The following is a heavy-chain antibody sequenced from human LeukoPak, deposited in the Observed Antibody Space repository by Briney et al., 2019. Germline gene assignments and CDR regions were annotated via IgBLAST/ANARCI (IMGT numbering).Heavy chain of an antibody. CDR1: GFTFSTYS. CDR2: ISTGSSTI. J-gene: IGHJ4*02. D-gene: IGHD5-18*01. Sequence: GGSLRLSCAASGFTFSTYSMNWVRQAPGKGLEWVSFISTGSSTIYYADSVRGRFTISRDNAKNSLYLQMNSLRDEDTAVYYCARVAEIQLWLRRAFDYWGQGTLVTVSS. V-gene: IGHV3-48*02. CDR3: ARVAEIQLWLRRAFDY.